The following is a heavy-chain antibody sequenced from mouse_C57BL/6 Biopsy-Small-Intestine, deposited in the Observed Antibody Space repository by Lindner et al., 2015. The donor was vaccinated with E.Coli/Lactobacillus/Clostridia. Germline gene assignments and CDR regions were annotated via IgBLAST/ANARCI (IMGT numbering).Heavy chain of an antibody. V-gene: IGHV1-54*01. CDR2: IYPGDGDS. CDR3: ARGNNWYFDV. CDR1: GYAFTNYL. J-gene: IGHJ1*03. Sequence: VQLQESGAELVRPGTSVKVSCKASGYAFTNYLIEWVRQRPGKGLEWIGQIYPGDGDSNFNGRFKGKATLTADKSSSTVYMQLSSLTSEDSAVYFCARGNNWYFDVWGTGTTVTVSS. D-gene: IGHD5-1-1*01.